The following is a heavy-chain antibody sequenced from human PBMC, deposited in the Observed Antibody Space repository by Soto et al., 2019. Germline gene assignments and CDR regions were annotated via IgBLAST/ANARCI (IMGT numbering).Heavy chain of an antibody. V-gene: IGHV1-58*01. Sequence: ASVKVSCKASGFTFTSSAVQWVRQARGQRLEWIGWIVVGSGNTNYAQKFQERVTITRDMSTSTAYMELSSLRSEDTAVYYCASFLFYTEPYYYGMDVWGQGTTVTVSS. CDR3: ASFLFYTEPYYYGMDV. D-gene: IGHD2-21*01. J-gene: IGHJ6*02. CDR2: IVVGSGNT. CDR1: GFTFTSSA.